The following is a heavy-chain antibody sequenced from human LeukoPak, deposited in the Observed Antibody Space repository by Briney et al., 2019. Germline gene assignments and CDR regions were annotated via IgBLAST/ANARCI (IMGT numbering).Heavy chain of an antibody. J-gene: IGHJ4*02. D-gene: IGHD3-10*01. V-gene: IGHV3-30-3*01. Sequence: GGSLRLSCAASGFTFSSYAMHWVRQAPGKGLEWVAVISYDGSNKYYADSVKGRFTISRDNSKNTLYLQMNSLRAEDTAVYYCARVGGYYYGSGTLFWGQGTLVTVSS. CDR2: ISYDGSNK. CDR3: ARVGGYYYGSGTLF. CDR1: GFTFSSYA.